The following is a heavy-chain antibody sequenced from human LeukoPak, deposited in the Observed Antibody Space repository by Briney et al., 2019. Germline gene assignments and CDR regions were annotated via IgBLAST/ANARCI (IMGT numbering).Heavy chain of an antibody. J-gene: IGHJ4*02. CDR3: ARGDHYFDY. D-gene: IGHD3-16*01. V-gene: IGHV3-74*01. Sequence: GGSLRLSCATSGFTFSSYWMHWVRQAPGKRLVWVSRINSEGSSTSYADSVKGRFTISRDNAKNSLYLQMNSLRAEDTAVYYCARGDHYFDYLGQGTLVTVSS. CDR2: INSEGSST. CDR1: GFTFSSYW.